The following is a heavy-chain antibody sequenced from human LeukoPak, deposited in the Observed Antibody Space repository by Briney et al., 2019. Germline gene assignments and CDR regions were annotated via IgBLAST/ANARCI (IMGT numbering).Heavy chain of an antibody. D-gene: IGHD3-10*01. CDR1: GFTFSSYA. Sequence: PGGSLRLSCAASGFTFSSYAMSWVRQDPGKGLEWVSAICGSGGSTYYADSVKGRFTISRDNSKNTLYLHMNSLRAEDTAVYYCAKYTNLLLWFGELLSGGMDVWGQGTTVTVSS. V-gene: IGHV3-23*01. CDR3: AKYTNLLLWFGELLSGGMDV. J-gene: IGHJ6*02. CDR2: ICGSGGST.